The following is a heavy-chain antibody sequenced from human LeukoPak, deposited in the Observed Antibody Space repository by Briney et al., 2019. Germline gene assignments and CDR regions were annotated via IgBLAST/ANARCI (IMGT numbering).Heavy chain of an antibody. CDR1: GGSITSCY. J-gene: IGHJ4*02. CDR3: ARASSGYDPFDY. V-gene: IGHV4-4*07. Sequence: SETLSLTCSVSGGSITSCYWNWIRQPAGKGLEWIGRIYTSESTNYNPSLKSRVTMSVNTSKNQFSLRLNSVTAADTAIYYCARASSGYDPFDYWGQGTLVTVPS. D-gene: IGHD5-12*01. CDR2: IYTSEST.